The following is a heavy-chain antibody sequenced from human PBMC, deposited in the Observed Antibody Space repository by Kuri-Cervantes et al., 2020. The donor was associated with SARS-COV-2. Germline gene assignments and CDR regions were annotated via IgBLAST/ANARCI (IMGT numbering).Heavy chain of an antibody. D-gene: IGHD5-12*01. V-gene: IGHV1-69*13. Sequence: SVKVSCKASGYTFTSYYMHWVRQAPGQGLEWMGGIIPIFGTANYAQKFQGRVTITADESTSTAYMELSRLRSDDTAVYYCAFVVATMEDFDYWGQGTLVTVSS. CDR3: AFVVATMEDFDY. CDR2: IIPIFGTA. J-gene: IGHJ4*02. CDR1: GYTFTSYY.